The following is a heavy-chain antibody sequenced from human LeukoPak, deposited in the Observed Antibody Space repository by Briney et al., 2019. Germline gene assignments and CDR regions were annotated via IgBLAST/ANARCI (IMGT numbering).Heavy chain of an antibody. D-gene: IGHD1-26*01. CDR3: AREGASDDAFDI. CDR1: GGTFSSYA. CDR2: IIPIFGIA. V-gene: IGHV1-69*13. J-gene: IGHJ3*02. Sequence: ASVNVSCKASGGTFSSYAISWVRQAPGQGLEWLGGIIPIFGIANYAQKFQGRVTITADESTSTAYMELSSLRSEDTAVYYCAREGASDDAFDIWGQGTMVTVSS.